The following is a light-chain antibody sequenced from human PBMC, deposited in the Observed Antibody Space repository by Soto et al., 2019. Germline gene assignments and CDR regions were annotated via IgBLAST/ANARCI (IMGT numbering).Light chain of an antibody. Sequence: EVVLAQSPATLSLSPGDRATLSCRASESVSTYLAWYQQKPGQSPRLLIYDTSKRATGIPARFSGSGSGTDFTLTIVSLEPEDFVFYYCQQRSSWPLTFGGRTKVDIK. CDR2: DTS. V-gene: IGKV3-11*01. CDR1: ESVSTY. J-gene: IGKJ4*01. CDR3: QQRSSWPLT.